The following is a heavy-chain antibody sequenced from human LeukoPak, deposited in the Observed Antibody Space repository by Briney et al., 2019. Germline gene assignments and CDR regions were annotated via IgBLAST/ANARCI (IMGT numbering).Heavy chain of an antibody. J-gene: IGHJ4*02. CDR1: GFIFSSYP. CDR2: ISGSGAGT. Sequence: GGSLRLSCAASGFIFSSYPMSWVRQAPGKGLEWVSGISGSGAGTYYADSVKGRFTTSRDNSKNTLYLQVNSLRGDDTAVYYCARDLWGQFYFDYWGRGTLVTVSS. CDR3: ARDLWGQFYFDY. V-gene: IGHV3-23*01. D-gene: IGHD3-16*01.